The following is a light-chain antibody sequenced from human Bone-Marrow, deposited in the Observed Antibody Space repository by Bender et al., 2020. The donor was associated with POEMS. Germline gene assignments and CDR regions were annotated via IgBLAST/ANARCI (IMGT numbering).Light chain of an antibody. CDR2: RDN. CDR1: SSNIGSNY. V-gene: IGLV1-47*01. Sequence: QSVLTQPPSASGTPGQRVTISCSGSSSNIGSNYVCWYQQLPGTAPKLLIFRDNQRPSGVPDRVSGSKSGTSASLAITGLRSEDEADYYRATWDDTLSVEVFGGGTKLTVL. CDR3: ATWDDTLSVEV. J-gene: IGLJ3*02.